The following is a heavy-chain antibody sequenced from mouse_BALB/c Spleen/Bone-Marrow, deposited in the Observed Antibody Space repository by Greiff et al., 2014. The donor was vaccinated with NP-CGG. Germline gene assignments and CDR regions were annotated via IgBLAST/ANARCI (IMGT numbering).Heavy chain of an antibody. D-gene: IGHD2-10*02. CDR1: GYTFTDYY. Sequence: QVQLQQSGAELARPGASVKLSCKASGYTFTDYYINWVKQRTGQGLEWIGEIYPGSGNTYYNEKFKGKATLTADKSSSTAYMQLSSLTSEDSAVYFCARREYGNGGFAYWGQGTLVPVSA. CDR3: ARREYGNGGFAY. J-gene: IGHJ3*01. CDR2: IYPGSGNT. V-gene: IGHV1-77*01.